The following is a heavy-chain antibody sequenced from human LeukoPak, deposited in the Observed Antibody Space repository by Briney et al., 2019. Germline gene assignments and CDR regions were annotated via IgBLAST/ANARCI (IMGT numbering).Heavy chain of an antibody. CDR3: ARDIVATVGGYYFDY. CDR2: IYYSGST. V-gene: IGHV4-39*07. D-gene: IGHD5-12*01. J-gene: IGHJ4*02. CDR1: GGSISSSSYY. Sequence: PSETLSLTCTVSGGSISSSSYYWGWIRQPPGKGLEWIGSIYYSGSTYYNPSLKSRVTISVDTSKNQFSLKLSSVTAADTAVYYCARDIVATVGGYYFDYWGQGTLVTVSS.